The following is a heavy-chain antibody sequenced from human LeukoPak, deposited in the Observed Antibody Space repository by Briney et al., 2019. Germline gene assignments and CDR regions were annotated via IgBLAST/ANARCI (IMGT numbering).Heavy chain of an antibody. CDR2: IVGSGGST. Sequence: GGSLRLSCAASGFTFSSYAMSWVRQAPGKGLEWVSGIVGSGGSTYYANSVKGRFSISRDNSKNTLYLQMNSLRAEDTAVYYCAKPPNYDSDAPQVDYWGQGTLVTVSS. CDR3: AKPPNYDSDAPQVDY. J-gene: IGHJ4*02. CDR1: GFTFSSYA. D-gene: IGHD3-22*01. V-gene: IGHV3-23*01.